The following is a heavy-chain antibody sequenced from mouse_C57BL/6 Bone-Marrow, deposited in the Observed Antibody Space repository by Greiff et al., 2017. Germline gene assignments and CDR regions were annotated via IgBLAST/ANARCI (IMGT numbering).Heavy chain of an antibody. V-gene: IGHV1-15*01. CDR1: GYTFTDYE. Sequence: ESGAELVRPGASVTLSCKASGYTFTDYEMHWVKQTPVHGLEWIGAIDPETGGTAYNQKFKGKAILTADKSSSTAYMELRSLTSEDSAVYYCTKRGRAWVAYWGQGTLVTVSA. J-gene: IGHJ3*01. CDR3: TKRGRAWVAY. CDR2: IDPETGGT.